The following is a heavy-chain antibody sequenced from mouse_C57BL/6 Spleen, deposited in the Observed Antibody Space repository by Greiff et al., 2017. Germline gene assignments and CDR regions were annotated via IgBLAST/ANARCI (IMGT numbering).Heavy chain of an antibody. Sequence: EVKLMESEGGLVQPGSSMKLSCTASGFTFSDYYMAWVRQVPEKGLEWVANINYDGSSTYYLDSLKSRFIISRDNAKNILYLQMSSLKSEDTATYYCARVGGSSSFAYWGQGTLVTVSA. CDR1: GFTFSDYY. CDR2: INYDGSST. CDR3: ARVGGSSSFAY. J-gene: IGHJ3*01. V-gene: IGHV5-16*01. D-gene: IGHD1-1*01.